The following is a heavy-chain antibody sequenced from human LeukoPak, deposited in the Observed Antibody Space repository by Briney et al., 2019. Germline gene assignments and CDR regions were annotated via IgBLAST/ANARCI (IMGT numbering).Heavy chain of an antibody. V-gene: IGHV1-2*02. CDR1: GYTFTGYY. Sequence: GASVKVSCKASGYTFTGYYMHWVRQAPGQGLECMGCINPNSGDTDYAQKFQGRVTMTRDTSISTAYMELSRLTSDDTAVYYCARDAWLVGATNLYYFDYWGQGTLVTVSS. D-gene: IGHD1-26*01. J-gene: IGHJ4*02. CDR3: ARDAWLVGATNLYYFDY. CDR2: INPNSGDT.